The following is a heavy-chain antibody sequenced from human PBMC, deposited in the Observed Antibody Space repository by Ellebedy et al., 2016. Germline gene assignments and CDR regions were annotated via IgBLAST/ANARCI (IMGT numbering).Heavy chain of an antibody. CDR1: GFTFSQNS. Sequence: GGSLRLSXAASGFTFSQNSMSWVRQAPGKGLEWVTNIKEDGSAEYYVDSIKGRFTISRDNAKNSLYLQMNSLRVEDTAVYYCARDLDGGVWFDPWGQGTLVTVSS. V-gene: IGHV3-7*03. J-gene: IGHJ5*02. D-gene: IGHD3-10*01. CDR2: IKEDGSAE. CDR3: ARDLDGGVWFDP.